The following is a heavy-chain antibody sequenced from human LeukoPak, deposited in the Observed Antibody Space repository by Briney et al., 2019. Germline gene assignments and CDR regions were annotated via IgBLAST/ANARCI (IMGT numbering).Heavy chain of an antibody. CDR3: ARASFGGNPYFDY. J-gene: IGHJ4*02. D-gene: IGHD4-23*01. V-gene: IGHV3-69-1*02. Sequence: PGGSLRLSCAASGFTFNIYDMNWVRQAPGKGLAWVSSIRSSNYIFYADSVRGRFTISRDNAENSLYLQMNSLRAEDTAVYYCARASFGGNPYFDYWGQGTLVTVSS. CDR2: IRSSNYI. CDR1: GFTFNIYD.